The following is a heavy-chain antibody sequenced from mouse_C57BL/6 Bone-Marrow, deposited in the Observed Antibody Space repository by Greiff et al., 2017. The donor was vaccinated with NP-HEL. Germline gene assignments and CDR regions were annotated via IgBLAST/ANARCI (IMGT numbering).Heavy chain of an antibody. J-gene: IGHJ2*01. V-gene: IGHV1-80*01. CDR3: ARSGDYWAYFDY. D-gene: IGHD1-1*01. CDR2: IYPGDGDT. Sequence: VQLQQSGAELVKPGASVKISCKASGYAFSSYWMNWVKQRPGKGLEWIGQIYPGDGDTNYNGKFKGKATLTADKSSSTAYMQLSILTSEDSAVYFCARSGDYWAYFDYWGQGTTLTVSS. CDR1: GYAFSSYW.